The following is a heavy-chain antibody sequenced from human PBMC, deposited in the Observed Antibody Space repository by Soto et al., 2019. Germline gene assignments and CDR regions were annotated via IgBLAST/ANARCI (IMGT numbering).Heavy chain of an antibody. V-gene: IGHV3-23*01. D-gene: IGHD2-2*01. CDR3: AKGKNIVVGPGVIDY. J-gene: IGHJ4*02. CDR2: MSGSHDDHNI. Sequence: EVQLLESGGGLVLRGGSLRLSCVASGFAFDNYVMNWVRQAPGKGLEWVAAMSGSHDDHNIYYIDSVRGPFTISRDNSKSTVYLDLSRLGADDSAVYYCAKGKNIVVGPGVIDYWGQGTLVTVSS. CDR1: GFAFDNYV.